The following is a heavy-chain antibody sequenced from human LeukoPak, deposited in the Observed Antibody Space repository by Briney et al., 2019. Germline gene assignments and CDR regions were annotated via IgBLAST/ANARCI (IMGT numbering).Heavy chain of an antibody. J-gene: IGHJ5*02. CDR1: GFTFSSYS. D-gene: IGHD3-10*01. V-gene: IGHV3-48*01. CDR3: ARTMVRGVITHNWLDP. CDR2: ISSSSSTI. Sequence: GGSLRLSCAASGFTFSSYSMNWVRQAPGKGLEWVSYISSSSSTIYYADSVKGRFTISRDNAKNSLYLQMNSLRAEDTAVYYCARTMVRGVITHNWLDPWGQGTLVTVSS.